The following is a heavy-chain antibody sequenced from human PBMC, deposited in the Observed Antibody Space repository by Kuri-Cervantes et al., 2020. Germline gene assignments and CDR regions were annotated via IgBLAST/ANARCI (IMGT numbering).Heavy chain of an antibody. Sequence: SETLSLTCAVSGGSISSSSYYWGWIRQPPGKGLEWIGSIYYSGSTYYNPSLKSRVTISVDTSKNQFSLKLSSVTAADTAVYYCARDLDWFDPWGQGTLVTVSS. CDR1: GGSISSSSYY. CDR3: ARDLDWFDP. CDR2: IYYSGST. V-gene: IGHV4-39*07. J-gene: IGHJ5*02.